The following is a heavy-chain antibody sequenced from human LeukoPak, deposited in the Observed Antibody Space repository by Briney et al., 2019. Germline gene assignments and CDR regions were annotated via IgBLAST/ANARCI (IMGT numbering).Heavy chain of an antibody. Sequence: SVKVSCKASGGTFSSYAISWVRQAPGQGLEWMGGIIPIFGTANYAQKFQGRVTITTDESTSTAYMELSRLRSDDTAVYYCARDITGYFDYWGQGTLVTVSS. CDR1: GGTFSSYA. CDR2: IIPIFGTA. D-gene: IGHD1-14*01. CDR3: ARDITGYFDY. J-gene: IGHJ4*02. V-gene: IGHV1-69*05.